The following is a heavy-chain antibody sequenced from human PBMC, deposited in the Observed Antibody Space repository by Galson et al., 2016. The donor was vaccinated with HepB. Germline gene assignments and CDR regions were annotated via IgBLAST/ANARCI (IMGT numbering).Heavy chain of an antibody. J-gene: IGHJ4*02. CDR3: ARTTSGTIFLGVIEY. V-gene: IGHV3-23*01. D-gene: IGHD3-3*01. CDR1: GFTFSTYA. CDR2: IGSDGST. Sequence: SLRLSCAPSGFTFSTYAMTWVRQAPGKGLEWVSVIGSDGSTYYADPVKGRFTISRDNSKNTLFLQMYSLRGEDTAVYHCARTTSGTIFLGVIEYWGQGTPVTVSP.